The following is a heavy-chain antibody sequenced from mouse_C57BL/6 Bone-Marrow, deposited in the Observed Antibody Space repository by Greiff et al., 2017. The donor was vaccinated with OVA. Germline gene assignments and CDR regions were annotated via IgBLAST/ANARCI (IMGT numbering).Heavy chain of an antibody. J-gene: IGHJ4*01. CDR3: AREFYYYGSSSYAMDY. Sequence: VQLQQPGAELVRPGSSVQLSCKASGYTFTSYWMDWVKQRPGQGLEWIGNIYPSDSETHYNQKFKDKATLTVDKSSSTAYMQLSSLTSEDSAVYYCAREFYYYGSSSYAMDYWGQGTSVTVSS. CDR2: IYPSDSET. CDR1: GYTFTSYW. V-gene: IGHV1-61*01. D-gene: IGHD1-1*01.